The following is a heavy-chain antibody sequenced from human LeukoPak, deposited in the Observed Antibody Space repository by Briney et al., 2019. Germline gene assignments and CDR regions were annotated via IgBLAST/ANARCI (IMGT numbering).Heavy chain of an antibody. CDR1: GYTFTSYG. Sequence: ASVKVSCKASGYTFTSYGISWVRQAPGQGLEWMGWISAYNGNTNYAQKLQGRVTMTTDTSTSTAYMELRSLRSDDTAVYYCATLPLAAGNNYFDYWGQGTLVTVSS. J-gene: IGHJ4*02. V-gene: IGHV1-18*01. CDR3: ATLPLAAGNNYFDY. CDR2: ISAYNGNT. D-gene: IGHD6-13*01.